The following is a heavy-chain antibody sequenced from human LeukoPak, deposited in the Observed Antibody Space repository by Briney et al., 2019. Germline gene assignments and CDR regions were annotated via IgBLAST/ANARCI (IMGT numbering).Heavy chain of an antibody. Sequence: PGGSLRLSCAASGFTFSSYEMNWVRQAPGKGLEWVSYISSSGSTIYYADSVKGRFTISRDNAKNSLYLQMNNLRAEDTAVYYCAKGGPYDILTGKNVFDIWGQGTMVTVSS. J-gene: IGHJ3*02. V-gene: IGHV3-48*03. CDR1: GFTFSSYE. CDR3: AKGGPYDILTGKNVFDI. CDR2: ISSSGSTI. D-gene: IGHD3-9*01.